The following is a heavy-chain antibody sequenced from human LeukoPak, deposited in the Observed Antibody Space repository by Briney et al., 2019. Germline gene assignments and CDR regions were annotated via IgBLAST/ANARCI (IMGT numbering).Heavy chain of an antibody. CDR2: ISYDGSNK. D-gene: IGHD6-19*01. J-gene: IGHJ4*02. CDR1: GFTFSSYG. Sequence: PGGSLRLSCAASGFTFSSYGMHWVRQAPGKGLEWVAVISYDGSNKYYADSVKGRFTISRDNSKNTLYLQMNSLRAEDTAVYYCAKPPQLHARLPDHERPPPAPSSVASDYWGQGTLVTVSS. CDR3: AKPPQLHARLPDHERPPPAPSSVASDY. V-gene: IGHV3-30*18.